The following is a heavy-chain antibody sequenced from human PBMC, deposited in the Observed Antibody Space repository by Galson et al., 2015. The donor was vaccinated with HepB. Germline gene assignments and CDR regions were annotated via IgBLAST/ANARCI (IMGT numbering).Heavy chain of an antibody. Sequence: SVKVSCKASGSTFTSYDINWVRQATGQGLEWMGWMNPNSGNTGYAQKFQGRVTMTRNTSISTAYMELSSLRSEDTAVYYCARIQAGGVVRFVPNYYYYYMDVWGKGTTVTASS. CDR2: MNPNSGNT. CDR1: GSTFTSYD. V-gene: IGHV1-8*01. CDR3: ARIQAGGVVRFVPNYYYYYMDV. D-gene: IGHD3-16*01. J-gene: IGHJ6*03.